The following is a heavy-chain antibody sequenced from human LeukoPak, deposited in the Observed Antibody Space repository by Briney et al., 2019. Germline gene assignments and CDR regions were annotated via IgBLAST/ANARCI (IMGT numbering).Heavy chain of an antibody. Sequence: SETLSLTCTVSGGSISSYYWSWIRQPPGKGLEWIGYIYYSGSTNYNPSLKSRVTISVDTSKNQFSLKLSSVTVADTAVYYCARAHSSSSPELYWGQGTLVTVSS. CDR3: ARAHSSSSPELY. J-gene: IGHJ4*02. CDR1: GGSISSYY. CDR2: IYYSGST. D-gene: IGHD6-13*01. V-gene: IGHV4-59*01.